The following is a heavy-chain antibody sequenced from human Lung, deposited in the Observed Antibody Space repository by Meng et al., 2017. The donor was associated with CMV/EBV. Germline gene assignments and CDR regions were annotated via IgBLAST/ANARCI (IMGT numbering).Heavy chain of an antibody. Sequence: GESLKISCAASGFTFSDYYMSWIRQAPGKGLEWVAYISSTGSYIYYADSVKGRFTISSDNAKKSLYLQMSTLRADDTAVYYCARDLGRYDSKLDSWGQGTXVNVSS. V-gene: IGHV3-11*01. D-gene: IGHD3-22*01. CDR2: ISSTGSYI. J-gene: IGHJ5*01. CDR3: ARDLGRYDSKLDS. CDR1: GFTFSDYY.